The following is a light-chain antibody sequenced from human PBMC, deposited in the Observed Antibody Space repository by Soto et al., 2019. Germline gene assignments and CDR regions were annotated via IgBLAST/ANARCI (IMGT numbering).Light chain of an antibody. CDR2: DVN. Sequence: QSALTQPASVSGSPGQSITISCTGTSSDVGGYNYVSWYQHQPGKAHKLMIYDVNTRPSGVSNRFSGSKSGNTASLTISGLQAEDEADYYCSSYTSSISFGGGTKVTVL. J-gene: IGLJ2*01. V-gene: IGLV2-14*03. CDR3: SSYTSSIS. CDR1: SSDVGGYNY.